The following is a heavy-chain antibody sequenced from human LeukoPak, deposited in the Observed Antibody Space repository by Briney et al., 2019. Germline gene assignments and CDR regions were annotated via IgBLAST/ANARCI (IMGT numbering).Heavy chain of an antibody. CDR2: IIPILGIA. CDR3: ARTVAAYYDVTV. CDR1: GGTFSSYA. D-gene: IGHD3-22*01. J-gene: IGHJ6*04. Sequence: GASVKVSCKASGGTFSSYAISWVRQAPGQGLEWMGWIIPILGIANYAQKFQGRVTITADKSTSTAYMELSSLRSEDTAVYYCARTVAAYYDVTVWGKGTTVTVSS. V-gene: IGHV1-69*10.